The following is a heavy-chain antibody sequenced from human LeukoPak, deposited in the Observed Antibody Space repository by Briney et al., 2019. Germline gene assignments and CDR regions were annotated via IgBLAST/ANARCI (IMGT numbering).Heavy chain of an antibody. D-gene: IGHD2-8*02. V-gene: IGHV3-15*01. J-gene: IGHJ4*02. CDR3: TTGRLTGLFDY. Sequence: GGSLRLSCAASGFTFTNAWMSWVRQAPGKGLEWVGRIKTKSEGGTTDYAAPVTGRFTISRDDSKNTLYLQMNSLKTEDTAVYYCTTGRLTGLFDYRGQGTLVTVSS. CDR1: GFTFTNAW. CDR2: IKTKSEGGTT.